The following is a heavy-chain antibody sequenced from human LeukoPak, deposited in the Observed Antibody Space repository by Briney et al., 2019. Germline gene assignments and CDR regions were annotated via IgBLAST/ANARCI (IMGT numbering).Heavy chain of an antibody. CDR2: INHSGST. CDR3: ARGVDGELSN. CDR1: GGSISSSSYY. Sequence: SETLSLTCTVSGGSISSSSYYWSWIRQPPGKGLEWIGEINHSGSTNYNPSLKSRVTISVDTSKNQFSLKLSSVTAADTAVYHCARGVDGELSNWGQGTLVTVSS. D-gene: IGHD1-7*01. V-gene: IGHV4-39*07. J-gene: IGHJ4*02.